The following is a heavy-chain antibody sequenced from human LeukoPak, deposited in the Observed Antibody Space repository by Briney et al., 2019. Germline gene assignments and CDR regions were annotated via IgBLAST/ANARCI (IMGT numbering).Heavy chain of an antibody. D-gene: IGHD3-10*01. CDR3: ARGSSAYYYGSGSDY. CDR2: INPNSGGT. Sequence: ASVKVSCKASGYTFTGYYMHWVRQAPGQGLEWMGWINPNSGGTNYAQKFQGRVTMTRDTSISTAYMELSRLRSDDTAVYYCARGSSAYYYGSGSDYWGQGTLVTVSS. V-gene: IGHV1-2*02. J-gene: IGHJ4*02. CDR1: GYTFTGYY.